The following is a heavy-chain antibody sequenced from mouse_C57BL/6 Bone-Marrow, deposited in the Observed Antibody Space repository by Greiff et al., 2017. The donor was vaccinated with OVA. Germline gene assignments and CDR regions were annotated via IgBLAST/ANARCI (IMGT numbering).Heavy chain of an antibody. V-gene: IGHV1-18*01. CDR1: GYTFTDYN. CDR2: INPNNGGT. J-gene: IGHJ2*01. CDR3: ARLITTVVAPYFDY. D-gene: IGHD1-1*01. Sequence: VQLQQSGPELVKPGASVKIPCKASGYTFTDYNMDWVKQSHGKSLEWIGDINPNNGGTIYNQKFKGKATLTVDKSSSTAYMELRSLTSEDTAVYYCARLITTVVAPYFDYWGQGTTLTVSS.